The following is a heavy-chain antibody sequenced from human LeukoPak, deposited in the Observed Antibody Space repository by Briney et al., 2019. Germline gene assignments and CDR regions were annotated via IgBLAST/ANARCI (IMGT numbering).Heavy chain of an antibody. J-gene: IGHJ4*02. V-gene: IGHV3-74*01. CDR3: VKYSSGWN. D-gene: IGHD6-19*01. Sequence: GGSLRLSCAASGFTLSSNWMHWVRQAPGQGLVWVSRINNDGSSTSYADSVKGRFTISRDNAKDTLFLQMNSLRAEDTAVYYCVKYSSGWNWGQGTLVTVSS. CDR1: GFTLSSNW. CDR2: INNDGSST.